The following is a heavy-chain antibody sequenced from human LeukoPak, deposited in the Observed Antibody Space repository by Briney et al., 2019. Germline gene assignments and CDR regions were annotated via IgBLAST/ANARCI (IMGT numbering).Heavy chain of an antibody. CDR3: ARQRKGYDFWSGYSDY. J-gene: IGHJ4*01. CDR1: GGSFSGYY. V-gene: IGHV4-34*01. D-gene: IGHD3-3*01. CDR2: INHSGST. Sequence: SETLSLTCAVYGGSFSGYYWSWIRQPPGRGLEWIGEINHSGSTNYNPSLKSRVTISVDTSKNQFSLKLSSVTAADTAVYYCARQRKGYDFWSGYSDYWGQGTLVTVSS.